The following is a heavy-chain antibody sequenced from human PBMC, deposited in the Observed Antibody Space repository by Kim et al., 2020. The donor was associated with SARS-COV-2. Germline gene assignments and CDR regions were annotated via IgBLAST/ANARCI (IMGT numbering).Heavy chain of an antibody. V-gene: IGHV3-30*18. J-gene: IGHJ4*02. CDR1: GFTFSSYG. CDR2: ISYDGSNK. D-gene: IGHD3-22*01. CDR3: AKDGGYYYDSSGYFDY. Sequence: GGSLRLSCAASGFTFSSYGMHWVRQAPGKGLEWVAVISYDGSNKYYADSVKGRFTISRDNSKNTLYLQMNSLRAEDTAVYYCAKDGGYYYDSSGYFDYWGQGTLVTVSS.